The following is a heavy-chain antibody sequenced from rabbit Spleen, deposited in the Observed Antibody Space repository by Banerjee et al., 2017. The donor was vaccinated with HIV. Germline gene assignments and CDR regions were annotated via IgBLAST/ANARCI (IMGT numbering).Heavy chain of an antibody. CDR3: ARDSGSSFSSYGMDL. CDR1: GFDFSDYG. D-gene: IGHD8-1*01. Sequence: QLVESGGGLVQPGGSLKLSCKASGFDFSDYGVTWVRQAPGKGLEWIGYIDPLFGSTYYANSVKGRFTFSRDNAQNTVFLQMTSLTAADTATYFCARDSGSSFSSYGMDLWGPGTLVTVS. J-gene: IGHJ6*01. V-gene: IGHV1S47*01. CDR2: IDPLFGST.